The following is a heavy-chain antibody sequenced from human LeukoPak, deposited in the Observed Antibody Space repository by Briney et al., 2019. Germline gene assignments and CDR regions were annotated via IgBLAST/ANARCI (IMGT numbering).Heavy chain of an antibody. V-gene: IGHV1-69*04. CDR3: ARAYCSGGSCDTTYNWFDP. Sequence: VASVTVSCKASGGTFSSYAISWVRPAPGQGLEWMGRIIPILGIANYAQKFQGRVTITADKSTSTAYMELSSLRSEDTAVYYCARAYCSGGSCDTTYNWFDPWGQGTLVTVSS. CDR1: GGTFSSYA. J-gene: IGHJ5*02. D-gene: IGHD2-15*01. CDR2: IIPILGIA.